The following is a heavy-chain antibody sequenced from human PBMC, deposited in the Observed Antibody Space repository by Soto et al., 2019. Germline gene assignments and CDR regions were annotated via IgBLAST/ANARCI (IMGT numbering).Heavy chain of an antibody. D-gene: IGHD3-10*01. CDR2: IIPILGIA. J-gene: IGHJ6*03. V-gene: IGHV1-69*08. CDR3: ARDIGRFGELSYYMAV. Sequence: QVQLVQAGAEVKKPGSSVQVSCKASGGTFSSYTISWVRQAPGQGLEWMGRIIPILGIANYAQKFQGRVTITADKSTSTADMELSSLRSEDTAVYYCARDIGRFGELSYYMAVWCKGTTVTVSS. CDR1: GGTFSSYT.